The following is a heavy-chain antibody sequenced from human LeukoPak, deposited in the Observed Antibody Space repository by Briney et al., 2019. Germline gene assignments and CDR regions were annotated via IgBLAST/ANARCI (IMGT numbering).Heavy chain of an antibody. Sequence: IPSETLSLTCTVSGYSISSDYYWGWIRQPPGRGLEWIGTIYHSGSTYYNPSLKSRVTISVDTSKNQFSLKLSSVTAADTAVYYCARVVGIPGIAVAGWSQGTFDPRGQGTLVTVSS. D-gene: IGHD6-19*01. CDR2: IYHSGST. J-gene: IGHJ5*02. V-gene: IGHV4-38-2*02. CDR3: ARVVGIPGIAVAGWSQGTFDP. CDR1: GYSISSDYY.